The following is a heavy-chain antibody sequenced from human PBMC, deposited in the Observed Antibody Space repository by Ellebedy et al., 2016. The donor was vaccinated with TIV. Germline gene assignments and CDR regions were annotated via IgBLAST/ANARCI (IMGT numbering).Heavy chain of an antibody. CDR2: IYSSGST. J-gene: IGHJ3*02. CDR1: GGSISSFH. CDR3: ARDPLGQVVDI. Sequence: SETLSLXXTVSGGSISSFHWSWIRQPAGKGLECIGRIYSSGSTTYSSSLKSRVTMSVDPSKNQFSLKLTSVTAADTAVYYCARDPLGQVVDIWGQGTVVTVSS. V-gene: IGHV4-4*07. D-gene: IGHD2-15*01.